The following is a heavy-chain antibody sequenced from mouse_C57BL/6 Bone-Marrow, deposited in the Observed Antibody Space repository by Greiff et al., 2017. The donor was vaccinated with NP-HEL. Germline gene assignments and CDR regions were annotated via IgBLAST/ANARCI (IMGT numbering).Heavy chain of an antibody. CDR3: TTGGSSPYAMDY. D-gene: IGHD1-1*01. J-gene: IGHJ4*01. CDR2: IDPENGDT. V-gene: IGHV14-4*01. Sequence: EVKLMESGAELVRPGASVKLSCTVSGFNIKDDYMHWVKQRPEQGLEWIGWIDPENGDTEYASKFQGKATITADPSSNTAYLQLSSLTSEDTAVYYCTTGGSSPYAMDYWGQGTSVTVSS. CDR1: GFNIKDDY.